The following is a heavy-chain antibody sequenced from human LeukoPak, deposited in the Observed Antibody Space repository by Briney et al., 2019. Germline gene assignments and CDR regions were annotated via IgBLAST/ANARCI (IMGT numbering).Heavy chain of an antibody. V-gene: IGHV3-74*01. Sequence: GGSLRLSCAASGNYWMHWVRQAPGKGLVWVSHINGDGSWTTYADSVKGRFTISRDNAKNTVYLEMNSLSAEDTAIYYCIRDFRSADLWGQGTLVTVTS. J-gene: IGHJ5*02. CDR3: IRDFRSADL. CDR2: INGDGSWT. CDR1: GNYW.